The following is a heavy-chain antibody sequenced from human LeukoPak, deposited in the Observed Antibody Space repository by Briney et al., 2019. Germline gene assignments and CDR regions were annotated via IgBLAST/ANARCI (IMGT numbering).Heavy chain of an antibody. D-gene: IGHD3-10*01. CDR2: IYYSGST. Sequence: SETLSLTCTVSGGSISSYYWSWIRQPPGKGLEWIGYIYYSGSTNYNPSLKSRVTISVDTSKNQFSLKLNSVTAADTAVYYCVRGGYYGLGNDFRFDPWGQGTQVTVSS. CDR1: GGSISSYY. V-gene: IGHV4-59*01. CDR3: VRGGYYGLGNDFRFDP. J-gene: IGHJ5*02.